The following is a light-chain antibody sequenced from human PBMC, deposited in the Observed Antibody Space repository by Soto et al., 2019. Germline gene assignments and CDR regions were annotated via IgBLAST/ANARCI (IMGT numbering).Light chain of an antibody. CDR2: AAS. V-gene: IGKV1-39*01. Sequence: DIQMTQSPSSLSASVGDRVTITCRAGQNISTFLNWYQQRPGKAPKYLIYAASSLHSGVPSRFSGSGSGTDFPLTISSLQPEDFATYYCQQSDSTPRSFGQGTKLEI. CDR3: QQSDSTPRS. CDR1: QNISTF. J-gene: IGKJ2*01.